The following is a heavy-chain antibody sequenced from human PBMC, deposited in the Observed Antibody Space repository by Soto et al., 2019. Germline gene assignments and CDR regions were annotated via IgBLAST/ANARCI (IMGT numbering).Heavy chain of an antibody. D-gene: IGHD3-10*01. CDR1: GFTFSSYE. Sequence: LRLSCAASGFTFSSYEMNWVRQAPGKGLEWVSYISSSGSSIYYADSVKGRFTISRDNAKNSLYLQMNSLRAEDTAVYYCARELMVRGVIGYYYYYGMDVWGQGTTVTVSS. J-gene: IGHJ6*02. V-gene: IGHV3-48*03. CDR3: ARELMVRGVIGYYYYYGMDV. CDR2: ISSSGSSI.